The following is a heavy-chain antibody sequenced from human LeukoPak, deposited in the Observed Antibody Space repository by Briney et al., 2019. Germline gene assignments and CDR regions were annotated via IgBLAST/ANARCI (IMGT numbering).Heavy chain of an antibody. Sequence: SVKVSCKASGGTFSSYTISWVRQAPGQGLEWMGRIIPILGIANYAQKFQGRVTITADKSTSTAYMELRSLRSEDTAVYYCVKRGGIVGATMGFDYYYYMDVWGKGTTVTVSS. CDR1: GGTFSSYT. J-gene: IGHJ6*03. CDR3: VKRGGIVGATMGFDYYYYMDV. D-gene: IGHD1-26*01. V-gene: IGHV1-69*02. CDR2: IIPILGIA.